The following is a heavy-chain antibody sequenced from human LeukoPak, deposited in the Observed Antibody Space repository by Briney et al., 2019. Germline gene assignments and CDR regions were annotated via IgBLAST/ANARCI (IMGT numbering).Heavy chain of an antibody. D-gene: IGHD3-3*02. CDR2: ISGSGGST. CDR1: GFTFSNYA. Sequence: GGSLRLSCAASGFTFSNYAMNWVRQAPGKGLEWVSAISGSGGSTYYADSVKGRFTISRDNSKNTLYLQMNSLRAEDTAVYYCAKESHFWPYFDYWGQGTLVTVSS. J-gene: IGHJ4*02. CDR3: AKESHFWPYFDY. V-gene: IGHV3-23*01.